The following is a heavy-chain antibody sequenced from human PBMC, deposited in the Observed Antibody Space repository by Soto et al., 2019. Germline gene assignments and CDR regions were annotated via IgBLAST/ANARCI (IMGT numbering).Heavy chain of an antibody. Sequence: QVQLVQSGAEVKKPGSSVKVSCKASGGTFSSYAISWVRQAPGQGLEWMGGIIPIFGTANYAQKFQGRVTITADESTGTAYMGLSSLRSEDTAGYYCAGAGVRGVIFKGRDVWGHGTTVTVS. CDR1: GGTFSSYA. CDR2: IIPIFGTA. J-gene: IGHJ6*02. D-gene: IGHD3-10*01. CDR3: AGAGVRGVIFKGRDV. V-gene: IGHV1-69*12.